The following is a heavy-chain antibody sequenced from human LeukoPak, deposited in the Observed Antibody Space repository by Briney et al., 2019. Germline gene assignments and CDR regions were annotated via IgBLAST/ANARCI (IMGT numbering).Heavy chain of an antibody. CDR1: GFSFSSYW. V-gene: IGHV3-74*01. CDR2: INSDGSST. D-gene: IGHD3-9*01. J-gene: IGHJ4*02. Sequence: GGSLRLSCAASGFSFSSYWMHWVRQAPGRGLVWVSRINSDGSSTSYADSVKGRFTISRDNAKNTLYLQMNSLRVEDTAVYYCARVAYEILTGPFDCWGQGTLVTVSS. CDR3: ARVAYEILTGPFDC.